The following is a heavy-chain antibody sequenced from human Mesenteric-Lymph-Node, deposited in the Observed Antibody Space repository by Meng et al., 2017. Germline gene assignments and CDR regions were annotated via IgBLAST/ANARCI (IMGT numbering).Heavy chain of an antibody. CDR1: GGPIRGYY. V-gene: IGHV4-34*01. Sequence: QVQRQQGGAGLWKPSETLSLTCAVSGGPIRGYYWSWIRQPPGKGLEWIGEINYGGNTNYIASLKSRLTISVDTSKNQISLTLSSVTAADTGVYYCARHYDYWGPGTLVTVSS. CDR2: INYGGNT. CDR3: ARHYDY. J-gene: IGHJ4*02.